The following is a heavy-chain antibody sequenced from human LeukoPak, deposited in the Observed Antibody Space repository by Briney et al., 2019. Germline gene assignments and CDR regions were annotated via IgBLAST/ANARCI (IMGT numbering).Heavy chain of an antibody. D-gene: IGHD1-14*01. CDR3: AKVSGGGLYYDGMDV. CDR1: GFTFSTYC. CDR2: ICPDGTVT. V-gene: IGHV3-74*01. J-gene: IGHJ6*02. Sequence: GGSLRLSCAASGFTFSTYCMHWVRQAPGKGPMWVSRICPDGTVTNYADSVKGRFTISRDSSKNTLYLQMNSLRAEDTAVYYCAKVSGGGLYYDGMDVWGQGTTVTVSS.